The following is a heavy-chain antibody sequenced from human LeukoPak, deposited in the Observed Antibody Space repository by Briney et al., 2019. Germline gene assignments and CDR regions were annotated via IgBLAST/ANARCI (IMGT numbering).Heavy chain of an antibody. CDR1: GFTFDDYG. CDR3: ARVRSGYSHENYFDY. CDR2: INWNGGSI. J-gene: IGHJ4*02. D-gene: IGHD5-18*01. V-gene: IGHV3-20*04. Sequence: EGSLRLSCAASGFTFDDYGMSWVRQVPGKGLEWVSGINWNGGSIGYADSVKGRLTIPRDNAKNSLYLQMNSLRAEDTAVYYCARVRSGYSHENYFDYWGQGTLVTVSS.